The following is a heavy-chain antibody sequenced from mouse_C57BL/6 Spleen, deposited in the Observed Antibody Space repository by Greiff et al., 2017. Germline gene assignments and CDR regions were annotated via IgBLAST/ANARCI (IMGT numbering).Heavy chain of an antibody. CDR2: IYPSDSET. V-gene: IGHV1-61*01. CDR3: ARNGNYVDYAMCY. J-gene: IGHJ4*01. CDR1: GYTFTSYW. D-gene: IGHD2-1*01. Sequence: QVQLQQPGAELVRPGSSVKLSCKASGYTFTSYWMAWVKQRPGQGLEWIGNIYPSDSETHYNQKFKDKATLTVDKSSSTAYMQLSSLTSEDSAVYYSARNGNYVDYAMCYWGQGTSVTVSS.